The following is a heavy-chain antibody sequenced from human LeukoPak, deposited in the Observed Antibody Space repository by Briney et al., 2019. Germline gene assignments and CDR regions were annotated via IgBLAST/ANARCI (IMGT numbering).Heavy chain of an antibody. CDR1: GYTFTSYY. CDR3: ARGHSGYDWPDY. D-gene: IGHD5-12*01. J-gene: IGHJ4*02. CDR2: INPSGGST. V-gene: IGHV1-46*01. Sequence: ASVTVSCKASGYTFTSYYMHWVRQAPGQGLEWMGIINPSGGSTSYAQKFQGRVTMTRDMSTSTVYMELSSLRSEDTAVYYCARGHSGYDWPDYWGQGTLVTVSS.